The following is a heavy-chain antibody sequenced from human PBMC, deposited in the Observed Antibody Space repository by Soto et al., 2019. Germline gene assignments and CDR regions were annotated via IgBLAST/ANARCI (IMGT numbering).Heavy chain of an antibody. CDR1: GYTFTSYD. J-gene: IGHJ5*02. V-gene: IGHV1-8*01. CDR3: ARSPSGSRHQGGWFDP. Sequence: QVQLVQSGAEVKKPGASVKVSCKASGYTFTSYDINWVRQATGQGLEWMGWMNPISGNTGYAQKFQGRVTMTRNTDISPANLELSSLTSDDTAVSSCARSPSGSRHQGGWFDPWGQGTLVTVSS. CDR2: MNPISGNT. D-gene: IGHD1-26*01.